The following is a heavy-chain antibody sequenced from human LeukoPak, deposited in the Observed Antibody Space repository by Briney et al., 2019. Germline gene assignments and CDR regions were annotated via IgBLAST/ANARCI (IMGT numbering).Heavy chain of an antibody. J-gene: IGHJ4*02. CDR3: ATSSDYHIFDY. CDR2: ISYDGSNK. V-gene: IGHV3-30*03. Sequence: GRSLRLSCAASGFTFSSYGMHWVSQAPGKGLEWVAVISYDGSNKYYADSVKGRFTISRDNSKNTLYLQMNSLRAEDTAVYYCATSSDYHIFDYWGQGTLVTVSS. CDR1: GFTFSSYG. D-gene: IGHD3-22*01.